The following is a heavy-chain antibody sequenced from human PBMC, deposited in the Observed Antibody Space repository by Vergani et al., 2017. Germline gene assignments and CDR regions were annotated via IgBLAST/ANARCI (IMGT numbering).Heavy chain of an antibody. D-gene: IGHD3-22*01. CDR3: ARGGYYDSSGYYMMDYYGMDV. CDR2: INPNSGGT. Sequence: QVQLVQSGAEVKKPGASVKVSCKASGYTFTGYYMHWVRQAPGQGLEWMGWINPNSGGTNYAQKFQGRVTMTRDTSISTAYMELSRLRSDDTAVYYCARGGYYDSSGYYMMDYYGMDVWGQGTTVIVSS. J-gene: IGHJ6*02. V-gene: IGHV1-2*02. CDR1: GYTFTGYY.